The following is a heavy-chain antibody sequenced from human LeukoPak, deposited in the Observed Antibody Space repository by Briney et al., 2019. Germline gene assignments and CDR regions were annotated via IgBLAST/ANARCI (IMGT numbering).Heavy chain of an antibody. CDR3: AKGNWNSYPGWFDP. D-gene: IGHD1-1*01. CDR2: IGGSGTTT. V-gene: IGHV3-23*01. J-gene: IGHJ5*02. Sequence: GGSLRLSCAASGFSFSSYAMSWVRQAPGKGLQWVSAIGGSGTTTWYADSVKGRFTVSRDNSKNTLYVQMNSLRAEDTAVYYCAKGNWNSYPGWFDPWGQGTLVTVSS. CDR1: GFSFSSYA.